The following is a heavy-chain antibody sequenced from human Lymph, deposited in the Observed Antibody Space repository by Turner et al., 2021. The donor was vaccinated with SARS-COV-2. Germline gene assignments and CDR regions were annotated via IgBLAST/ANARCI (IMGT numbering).Heavy chain of an antibody. CDR1: GGAMNSNY. V-gene: IGHV4-59*01. J-gene: IGHJ5*02. CDR2: IYYRGST. D-gene: IGHD2-21*02. CDR3: ARETVNNWVDP. Sequence: VQLQESGPRLVKPLETLSLTCTVSGGAMNSNYWSWIRQPPGKRLEWMGYIYYRGSTNYNPSLESRVTISVDTSRNQFSLNLTSVTAADTAIYYCARETVNNWVDPWGQGTLVTVSS.